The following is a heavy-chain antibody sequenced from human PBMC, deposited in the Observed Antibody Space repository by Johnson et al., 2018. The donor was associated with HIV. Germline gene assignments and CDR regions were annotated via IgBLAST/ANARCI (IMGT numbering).Heavy chain of an antibody. Sequence: QVQLVESGGGVVQPGKSLRLSCVASGLSFSNFGIHWVRQAPAKGLEWVAVISYDGSDKYYVDAVKGRLIISRDNVNNSVYLQMNSLRGEDTADYYCARELNSGNYDPWFERWESGAFDVWGQGTLVTVSS. J-gene: IGHJ3*01. CDR3: ARELNSGNYDPWFERWESGAFDV. V-gene: IGHV3-30*03. CDR1: GLSFSNFG. CDR2: ISYDGSDK. D-gene: IGHD1-26*01.